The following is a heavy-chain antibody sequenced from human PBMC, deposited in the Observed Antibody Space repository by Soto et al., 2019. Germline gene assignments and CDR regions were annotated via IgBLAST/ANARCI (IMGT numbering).Heavy chain of an antibody. V-gene: IGHV4-34*01. D-gene: IGHD1-26*01. CDR3: ARHHVRGRTIVGAAEF. Sequence: SETLSLTCAVYGGSFSGYYWSWIRQPPGKGLEWIGEINHSGNTNYNPSLKSRVTISVDTSKNQLFLNLSSVTAADTAMYYCARHHVRGRTIVGAAEFWGQGTLVTVSS. CDR2: INHSGNT. J-gene: IGHJ4*02. CDR1: GGSFSGYY.